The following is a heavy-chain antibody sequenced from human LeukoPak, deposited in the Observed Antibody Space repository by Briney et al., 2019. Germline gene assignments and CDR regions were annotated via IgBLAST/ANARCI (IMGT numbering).Heavy chain of an antibody. D-gene: IGHD1-14*01. CDR2: IHRSGSP. CDR1: LDSTTSNF. CDR3: AREILGGFNPGAY. V-gene: IGHV4-4*02. J-gene: IGHJ4*02. Sequence: SETLSLTCTVSLDSTTSNFWSWVRQPPGKGLGWIVEIHRSGSPNYNPSLQSRVTISIDRSRNQIPLELSSETAADTAVYYCAREILGGFNPGAYWGQGTLVTVSS.